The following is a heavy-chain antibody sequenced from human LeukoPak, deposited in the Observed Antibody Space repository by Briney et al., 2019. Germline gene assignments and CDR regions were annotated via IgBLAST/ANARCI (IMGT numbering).Heavy chain of an antibody. V-gene: IGHV5-51*01. Sequence: HGESLKISCRGSGYSFATYWIGWVRQMPGKGLEWMGIIYPGDSDSDSETRYSPSFQGQVTMSADKSVTTAYLQWSSLKASDTGIYYCARRRAAQTWGYLDLWGRGTLVSVSS. CDR1: GYSFATYW. J-gene: IGHJ2*01. CDR2: IYPGDSDSDSET. D-gene: IGHD6-6*01. CDR3: ARRRAAQTWGYLDL.